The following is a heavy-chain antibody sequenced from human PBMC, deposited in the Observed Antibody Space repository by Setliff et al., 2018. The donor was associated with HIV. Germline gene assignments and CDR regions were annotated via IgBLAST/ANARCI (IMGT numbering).Heavy chain of an antibody. V-gene: IGHV4-59*08. Sequence: SETLSLTCTVSGGSISNYYWSWIRQPPGGGLEWIGYVYHIGTTNYNASFNSRLTISIDTSRSQFSLRLDSVTAADTAVYYCARRDYSFSGTFDIWGQGTMVTVSS. J-gene: IGHJ3*02. CDR3: ARRDYSFSGTFDI. D-gene: IGHD3-16*01. CDR1: GGSISNYY. CDR2: VYHIGTT.